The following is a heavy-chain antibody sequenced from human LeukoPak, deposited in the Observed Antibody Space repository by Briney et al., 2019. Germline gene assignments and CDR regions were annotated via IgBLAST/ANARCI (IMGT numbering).Heavy chain of an antibody. J-gene: IGHJ4*02. CDR3: AGGTGFIIKD. CDR1: GFTFSSYW. Sequence: SGGSLRLSCAASGFTFSSYWMNWARQAPGKGLEWVANIKQDRSEKNYVDSVKGRFTISRDNAKNSLYLQMNNLRVEDTAMYYCAGGTGFIIKDWGQGTLVTVSS. CDR2: IKQDRSEK. D-gene: IGHD3-9*01. V-gene: IGHV3-7*03.